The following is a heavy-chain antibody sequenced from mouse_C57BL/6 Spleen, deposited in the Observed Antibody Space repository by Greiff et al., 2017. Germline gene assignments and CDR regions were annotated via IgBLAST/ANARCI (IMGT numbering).Heavy chain of an antibody. CDR1: GYAFSSSW. Sequence: QVQLKQSGPELVKPGASVKISCKASGYAFSSSWMNWVKQRPGKGLEWIGRIYPGDGDTNYNGKFKGKATLTADKSSSTAYMQLSSLTSEDSAVYVCARGAPYAMDDWGHGTSVTVSS. CDR3: ARGAPYAMDD. V-gene: IGHV1-82*01. J-gene: IGHJ4*01. CDR2: IYPGDGDT.